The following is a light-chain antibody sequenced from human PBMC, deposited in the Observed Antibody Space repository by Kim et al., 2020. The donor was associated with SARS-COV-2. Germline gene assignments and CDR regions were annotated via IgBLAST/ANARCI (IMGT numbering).Light chain of an antibody. CDR3: QHYNSYPYT. V-gene: IGKV1-5*01. Sequence: SASVGDRVTITGRASQSIISWLAWYQQKPGKAPKPLIYQASTLESGVPSTFSGSGSGTEFSLTISSLQPDDFATYYCQHYNSYPYTFGQGTKLEI. J-gene: IGKJ2*01. CDR1: QSIISW. CDR2: QAS.